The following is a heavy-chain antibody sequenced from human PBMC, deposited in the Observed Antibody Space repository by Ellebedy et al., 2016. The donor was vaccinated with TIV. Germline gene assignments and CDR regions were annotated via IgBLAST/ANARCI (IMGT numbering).Heavy chain of an antibody. CDR1: GFTFDDYA. D-gene: IGHD6-19*01. Sequence: GESLKISCAASGFTFDDYAMSRLCPSPGKGLFSVSGPGWNGGSTGYADSVKCRFTISRDNAKNSLYLQMNSLTAGDTALYFCARNHGSGWDSSVDYWGQGTLVTVSS. CDR2: PGWNGGST. V-gene: IGHV3-20*04. J-gene: IGHJ4*02. CDR3: ARNHGSGWDSSVDY.